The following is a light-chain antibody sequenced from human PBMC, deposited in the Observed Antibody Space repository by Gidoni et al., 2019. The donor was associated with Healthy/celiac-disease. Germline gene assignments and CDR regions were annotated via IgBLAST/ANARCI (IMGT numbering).Light chain of an antibody. V-gene: IGKV1-39*01. J-gene: IGKJ1*01. CDR2: AAS. CDR1: QSISSY. Sequence: DIQMTQSPSSLSASVGDRVTITCRASQSISSYLNWYQQKPEKAPKLLIYAASSLQSGVPSRFSGSGSGTDFTLTISSLQPEDFATYYCQQSYSTPRTCGQGTKVEIK. CDR3: QQSYSTPRT.